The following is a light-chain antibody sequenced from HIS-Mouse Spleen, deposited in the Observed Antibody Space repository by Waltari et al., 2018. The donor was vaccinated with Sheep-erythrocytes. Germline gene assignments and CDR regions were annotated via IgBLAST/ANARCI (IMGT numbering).Light chain of an antibody. J-gene: IGLJ2*01. CDR1: SSYVGGYNY. V-gene: IGLV2-14*01. CDR3: SSYTSSSTVV. CDR2: KVS. Sequence: QSALTQPASVSGSPGQSITISCTGPSSYVGGYNYVPWSQHHPGKAPNLMIYKVSIRPSWVSNRFSGSNSGNTASLTISGFQAEDGADDYGSSYTSSSTVVFGGGTKLTAL.